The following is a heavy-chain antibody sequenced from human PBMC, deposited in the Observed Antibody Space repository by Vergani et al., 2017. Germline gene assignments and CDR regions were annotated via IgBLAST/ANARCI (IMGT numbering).Heavy chain of an antibody. J-gene: IGHJ6*02. CDR1: DSSIMTNPY. V-gene: IGHV4-38-2*01. CDR3: ARHRGSGCFFPSSYFYGMDV. D-gene: IGHD3-10*01. Sequence: QVQLQESGPGLVKPSETLTLTCDVSDSSIMTNPYWGWFRQSPGKGLEWIGCIHHSGDTHYNSSLKSRVSILIVSSSKFSLTLTSVTAADTAIYYCARHRGSGCFFPSSYFYGMDVWGHGTTVTVSS. CDR2: IHHSGDT.